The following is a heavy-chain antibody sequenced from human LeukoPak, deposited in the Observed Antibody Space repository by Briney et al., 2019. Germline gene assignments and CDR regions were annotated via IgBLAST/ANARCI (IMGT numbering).Heavy chain of an antibody. V-gene: IGHV3-74*01. J-gene: IGHJ3*02. D-gene: IGHD4-23*01. CDR2: INSDGSST. CDR3: ARTHYGDNNHAFDI. CDR1: GFTFSSYW. Sequence: GGSLRLSCAASGFTFSSYWMHWVRQAPGKGLVWVSRINSDGSSTRYADSVKGRFTISRDNAKNTLYLQMNSLRAEDTAVYYCARTHYGDNNHAFDIWGQGTMVTVSS.